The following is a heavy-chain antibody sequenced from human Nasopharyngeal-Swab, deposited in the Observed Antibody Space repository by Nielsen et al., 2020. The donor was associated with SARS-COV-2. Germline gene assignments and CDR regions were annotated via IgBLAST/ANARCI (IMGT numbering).Heavy chain of an antibody. CDR3: ARDLDPIVVVPAAIEDAFDI. Sequence: ASVKVSCKASGYTFTSYAMHWVRQAPGQRLEWMGWINAGNGNTKYSQKFQGRVTITRDTSASTAYMELSSLRSEDTAVYYCARDLDPIVVVPAAIEDAFDIWGQGTMVIVSS. D-gene: IGHD2-2*01. V-gene: IGHV1-3*01. CDR2: INAGNGNT. J-gene: IGHJ3*02. CDR1: GYTFTSYA.